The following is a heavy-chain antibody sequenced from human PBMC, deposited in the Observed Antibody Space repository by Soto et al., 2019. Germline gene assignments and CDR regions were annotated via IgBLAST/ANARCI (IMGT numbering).Heavy chain of an antibody. CDR3: ARRYDFWSGYFDY. CDR1: GGSISSSSYY. D-gene: IGHD3-3*01. J-gene: IGHJ4*02. CDR2: IYYSGST. Sequence: SETLSLTCTVSGGSISSSSYYWGWIRQPPGKGLEWIGSIYYSGSTYYNPSLKSRVTISVNTSKNQFSLKLSSVTAADTAVYYCARRYDFWSGYFDYWGQGTLVTVSS. V-gene: IGHV4-39*01.